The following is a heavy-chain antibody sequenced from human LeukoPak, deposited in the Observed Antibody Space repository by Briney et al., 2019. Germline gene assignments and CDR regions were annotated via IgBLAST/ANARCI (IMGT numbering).Heavy chain of an antibody. Sequence: PGGSLRLSCAASGFTFSSYAMSWVRQAPGKGLEWVSAISGSGGSTYYADSVKGRFTISRDNSTNTLYLQMNSLRAEDTAIYYCAKDLAVAGDAFDIWGQGTMVTVSS. CDR3: AKDLAVAGDAFDI. V-gene: IGHV3-23*01. D-gene: IGHD6-19*01. CDR2: ISGSGGST. CDR1: GFTFSSYA. J-gene: IGHJ3*02.